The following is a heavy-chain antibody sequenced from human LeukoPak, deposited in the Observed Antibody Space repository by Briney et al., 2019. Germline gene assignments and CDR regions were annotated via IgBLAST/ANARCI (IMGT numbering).Heavy chain of an antibody. CDR2: MNPNSGNT. CDR1: GYTFTSYD. J-gene: IGHJ4*02. V-gene: IGHV1-8*01. CDR3: AISIAAAGTFDY. D-gene: IGHD6-13*01. Sequence: ASVKVSCKASGYTFTSYDMNWVRQATGQGLEWMGWMNPNSGNTGYAQKFQGRVTMTRNTSISTAYMELSSLRSEDTAVYYCAISIAAAGTFDYWGQGTLVTVSS.